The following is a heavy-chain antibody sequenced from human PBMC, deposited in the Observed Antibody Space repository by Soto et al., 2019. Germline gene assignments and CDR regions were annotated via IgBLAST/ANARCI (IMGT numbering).Heavy chain of an antibody. Sequence: PAETLSLTGAVYGGSFSGYYWSWIRQPPGKGLEGIGEINHSGSTDYNLSLESGGTISVDTSKNQFSLKLSSVTAADTAVYYCARGPGDCSGGSCYSRYYYYYMDVWGKGTTVTVSS. CDR3: ARGPGDCSGGSCYSRYYYYYMDV. D-gene: IGHD2-15*01. V-gene: IGHV4-34*01. CDR1: GGSFSGYY. J-gene: IGHJ6*03. CDR2: INHSGST.